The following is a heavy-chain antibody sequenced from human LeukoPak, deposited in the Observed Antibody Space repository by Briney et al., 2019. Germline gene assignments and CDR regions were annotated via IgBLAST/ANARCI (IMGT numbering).Heavy chain of an antibody. CDR3: ARDHGWYPNFDY. J-gene: IGHJ4*02. D-gene: IGHD6-19*01. V-gene: IGHV4-38-2*02. CDR1: GHSISSGYY. Sequence: SETLSLTCAVSGHSISSGYYWGWIRQPPGKGLEWIGSIYHSGSTYYNPSLKSRVTISVDTSKNQFSLKLSSVTAADTAVYYCARDHGWYPNFDYWGQGTLVTVSS. CDR2: IYHSGST.